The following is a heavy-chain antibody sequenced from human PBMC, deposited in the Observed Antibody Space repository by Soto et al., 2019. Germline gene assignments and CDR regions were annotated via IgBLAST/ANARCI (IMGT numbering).Heavy chain of an antibody. CDR2: INSDGSGT. Sequence: EVQLVESGGALVQPGGSLRLSCAASGFTFSSYWMHWVRQAPGKGLVWVSRINSDGSGTTYADSVKGRFTISRDNAKNPPYRQVSSLRVEDTALYYCASAGFGEVPIASWGQGPLVTVSA. D-gene: IGHD3-10*01. V-gene: IGHV3-74*01. J-gene: IGHJ4*02. CDR1: GFTFSSYW. CDR3: ASAGFGEVPIAS.